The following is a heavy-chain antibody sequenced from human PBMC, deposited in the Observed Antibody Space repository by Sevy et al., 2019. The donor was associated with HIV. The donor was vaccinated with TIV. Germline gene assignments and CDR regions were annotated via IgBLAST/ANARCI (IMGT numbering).Heavy chain of an antibody. D-gene: IGHD3-9*01. V-gene: IGHV3-30*04. CDR3: ARDADWSLNY. Sequence: GGSLRLSCAASGFTFSDYVMDWVRQAPGKGLEWLARISHDTTVKYYADSLKGRFTISRDNSKNTLYLQMNSLRHEDTAAYHCARDADWSLNYWGQGTLVTVSS. J-gene: IGHJ4*02. CDR2: ISHDTTVK. CDR1: GFTFSDYV.